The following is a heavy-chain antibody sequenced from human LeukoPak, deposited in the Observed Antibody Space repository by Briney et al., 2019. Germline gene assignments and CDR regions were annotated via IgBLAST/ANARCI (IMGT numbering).Heavy chain of an antibody. D-gene: IGHD3-10*01. J-gene: IGHJ3*01. CDR1: GDSVSSNSAA. Sequence: SQTLSLTCAISGDSVSSNSAAWDWIRQSPSRGLEWLGRTYYRSKWFYDYAVSVKSRITINPDTSKNQFSLLLNSVTPEDAAVYYCTRDSGLGNDAFDVWGQGTMVTVSS. CDR2: TYYRSKWFY. V-gene: IGHV6-1*01. CDR3: TRDSGLGNDAFDV.